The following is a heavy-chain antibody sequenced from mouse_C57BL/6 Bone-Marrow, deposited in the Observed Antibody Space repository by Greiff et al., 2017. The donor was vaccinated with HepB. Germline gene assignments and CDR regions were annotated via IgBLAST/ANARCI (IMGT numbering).Heavy chain of an antibody. J-gene: IGHJ4*01. CDR2: ISDGGSYT. D-gene: IGHD2-5*01. CDR3: ARDSYSNYVDYAMDY. Sequence: EVQLVESGGGLVKPGGSLKLSCAASGFTFSSYAMSWVRQTPEKRLEWVATISDGGSYTYYPDNVKGRFTISRDNAKNNLYLQMSHLKSEDTAMYYCARDSYSNYVDYAMDYWGQGTSVTVSS. CDR1: GFTFSSYA. V-gene: IGHV5-4*01.